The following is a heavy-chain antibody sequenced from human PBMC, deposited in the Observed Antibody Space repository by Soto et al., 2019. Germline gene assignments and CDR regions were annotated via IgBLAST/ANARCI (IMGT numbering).Heavy chain of an antibody. Sequence: PGGSLRLSCAASGFTVSSNYMSWVRQAPGKGLEWVSVIYSGGNTYYADSVKGRFTISRDNSKNTLYLQMNSLRAEDTAAYYCAREYYDYIWGSYRFLDYWGQGTLVTVSS. CDR2: IYSGGNT. V-gene: IGHV3-66*01. CDR1: GFTVSSNY. CDR3: AREYYDYIWGSYRFLDY. D-gene: IGHD3-16*02. J-gene: IGHJ4*02.